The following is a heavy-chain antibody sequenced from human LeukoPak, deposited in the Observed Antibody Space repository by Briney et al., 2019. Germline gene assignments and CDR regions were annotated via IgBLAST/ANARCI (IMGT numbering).Heavy chain of an antibody. D-gene: IGHD2-15*01. V-gene: IGHV4-59*11. Sequence: SETLSLTCTVSGVSISSHYWTWVRQSPVKGLEWVGDISNSGSTSYNPSLKSRVTISIDTSKNQFSLKLSSVTAADTAVYYCGRDALVGYFSYYYMDVWGKGTTVTVSS. CDR3: GRDALVGYFSYYYMDV. CDR2: ISNSGST. CDR1: GVSISSHY. J-gene: IGHJ6*03.